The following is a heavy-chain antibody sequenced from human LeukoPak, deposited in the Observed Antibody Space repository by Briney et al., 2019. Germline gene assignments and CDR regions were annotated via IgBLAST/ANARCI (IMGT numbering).Heavy chain of an antibody. CDR3: ARAGLMTYAV. D-gene: IGHD2-21*02. V-gene: IGHV4-34*01. Sequence: SETLSLTCAVYGGSFSGYYWSWIRQPPGKGLEWIGEINHSGSTNYNPSLKSRVTISVDTSKKQFSLKLSSVTAADTAVYYCARAGLMTYAVWGQGTMVTVSS. CDR1: GGSFSGYY. CDR2: INHSGST. J-gene: IGHJ3*01.